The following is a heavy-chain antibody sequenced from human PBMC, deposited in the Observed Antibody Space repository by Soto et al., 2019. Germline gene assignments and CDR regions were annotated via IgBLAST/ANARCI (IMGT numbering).Heavy chain of an antibody. CDR3: ARRSRVPAAVFDS. V-gene: IGHV4-39*01. D-gene: IGHD2-2*01. J-gene: IGHJ4*02. CDR2: IYYSGIT. Sequence: SETLSLTCTVSGGSTSTTSYFWGWIRQPPGKGLEWVGSIYYSGITYYNPSLKSRVTLSIDTSKNQFSLNLSSVTAADTAVYYCARRSRVPAAVFDSWGQGTLVTVPS. CDR1: GGSTSTTSYF.